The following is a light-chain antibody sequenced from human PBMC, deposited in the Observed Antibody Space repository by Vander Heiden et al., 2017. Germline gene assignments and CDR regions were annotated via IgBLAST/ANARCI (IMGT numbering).Light chain of an antibody. CDR2: STS. CDR1: QSVSSY. V-gene: IGKV1-39*01. CDR3: QQSDTTPST. Sequence: DIQMTQSPSSLSASVGDRVTITCRASQSVSSYFSWYQVKPGKAPKLLIYSTSTLQSGVPTRFSGSGSGTDFTLTISRLQPEDFATYHCQQSDTTPSTFGQGTKLEIK. J-gene: IGKJ2*01.